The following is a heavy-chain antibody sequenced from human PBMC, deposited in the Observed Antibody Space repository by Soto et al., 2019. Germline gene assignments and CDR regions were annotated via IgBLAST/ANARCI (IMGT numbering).Heavy chain of an antibody. D-gene: IGHD5-18*01. V-gene: IGHV4-34*01. CDR1: GGSFSGYY. Sequence: SETLSLTCAVYGGSFSGYYWSWIRQPPGKGLEWIGEINHSGSTNYNPSLKSRVTISVDTSKNQFSLNLSSVTAADTAVYYCARGGEYSTSFDYWGQGTLVTVSS. J-gene: IGHJ4*02. CDR2: INHSGST. CDR3: ARGGEYSTSFDY.